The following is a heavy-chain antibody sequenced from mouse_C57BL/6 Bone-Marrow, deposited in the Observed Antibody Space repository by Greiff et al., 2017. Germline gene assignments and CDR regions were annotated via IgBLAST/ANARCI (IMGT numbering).Heavy chain of an antibody. CDR2: INPGSGGT. J-gene: IGHJ3*01. CDR3: ARSKNWDSWFAY. V-gene: IGHV1-54*01. Sequence: VQLQQSGAELVRRGTSVKVSCKASGYAFTNYLIEWVKQRPGQGLEWIGVINPGSGGTNYNEKFKGKATLTADKSSSTAYMQLSSLTSEDSAVYFCARSKNWDSWFAYWGQGTLVTVSA. D-gene: IGHD4-1*01. CDR1: GYAFTNYL.